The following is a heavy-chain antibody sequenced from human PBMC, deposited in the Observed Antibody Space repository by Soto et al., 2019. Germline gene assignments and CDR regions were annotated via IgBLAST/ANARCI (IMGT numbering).Heavy chain of an antibody. CDR1: GGSISSGGYY. V-gene: IGHV4-31*03. J-gene: IGHJ4*02. Sequence: PSETLSLTCTDSGGSISSGGYYWSWIRQHPGKGLEWIGYIYYSGSTYYNPSLKSRVTISVDTSKNQFSLKLSSVTAADTAVYYCARETPKEGYYFDYWGQGTLVTVSS. CDR2: IYYSGST. CDR3: ARETPKEGYYFDY.